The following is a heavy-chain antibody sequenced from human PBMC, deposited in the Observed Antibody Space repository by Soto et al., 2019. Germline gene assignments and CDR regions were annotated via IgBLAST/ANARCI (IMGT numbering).Heavy chain of an antibody. J-gene: IGHJ5*02. CDR2: IDWDDDK. D-gene: IGHD6-19*01. V-gene: IGHV2-70*01. CDR3: ARILIAVAGGTGGWFDP. CDR1: GFSLSTSGMC. Sequence: SGPTLVNPTQTLTLTCTFSGFSLSTSGMCVSWIRQPPGKALEWLALIDWDDDKYYSTSLKTRLTISKDTSKNQVVLTMTNMDPVDTATYYCARILIAVAGGTGGWFDPWGQGTLVTVSS.